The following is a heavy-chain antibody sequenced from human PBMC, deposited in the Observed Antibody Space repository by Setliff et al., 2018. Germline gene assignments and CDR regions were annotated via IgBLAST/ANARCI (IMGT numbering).Heavy chain of an antibody. CDR3: ARELLFGGVIFGY. D-gene: IGHD3-3*01. CDR2: INPNSGGT. J-gene: IGHJ4*02. Sequence: ASVKVSCKASGYTFTGYYMHWVRQAPGQGLEWMGRINPNSGGTNYAQKFQGRVTMTRDTSISTAYMELSRLRSDDTAVYYCARELLFGGVIFGYWGQGTLVTVSS. V-gene: IGHV1-2*06. CDR1: GYTFTGYY.